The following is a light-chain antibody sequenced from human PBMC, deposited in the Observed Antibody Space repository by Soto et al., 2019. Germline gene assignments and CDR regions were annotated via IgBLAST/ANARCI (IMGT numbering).Light chain of an antibody. V-gene: IGLV2-14*01. J-gene: IGLJ1*01. CDR3: SSYTSSSTPLT. CDR1: SSHVGGYNY. CDR2: EVS. Sequence: QSALTQPASVSGSLGQSITLSCTGTSSHVGGYNYVSWYQQHPGKAPKLMIYEVSNRPSGVSNRFSGSKSGNTASLTISGLQAEDEADYYCSSYTSSSTPLTFGTGTKVTVL.